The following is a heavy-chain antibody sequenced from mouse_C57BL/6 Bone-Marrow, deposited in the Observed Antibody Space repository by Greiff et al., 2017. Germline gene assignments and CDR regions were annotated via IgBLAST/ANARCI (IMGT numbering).Heavy chain of an antibody. J-gene: IGHJ3*01. D-gene: IGHD2-3*01. CDR1: GYTFTDYY. Sequence: VQLQQSGPELVKPGASVKISCKASGYTFTDYYMNWVKQSHGKSLEWIGDINPNNGGTSYNQKFKGKATLTVDKSSSTAYMELRSLTSEDSAVYYCARSDDGYYAYWGQGTLVTVSA. CDR2: INPNNGGT. V-gene: IGHV1-26*01. CDR3: ARSDDGYYAY.